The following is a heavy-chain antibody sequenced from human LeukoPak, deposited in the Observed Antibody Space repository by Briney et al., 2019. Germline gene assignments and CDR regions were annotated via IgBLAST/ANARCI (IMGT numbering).Heavy chain of an antibody. CDR3: VRGTGY. CDR1: GFTFSTYV. V-gene: IGHV3-64D*06. Sequence: PGGSLRLSCSVSGFTFSTYVMHWVRQAPGKGLEYVSAIGSNGDNTYYAGSVKGRFTISRDNSKNTLYLQMSSLRADDTAVYYCVRGTGYWGQGTLVTVSS. J-gene: IGHJ4*02. CDR2: IGSNGDNT.